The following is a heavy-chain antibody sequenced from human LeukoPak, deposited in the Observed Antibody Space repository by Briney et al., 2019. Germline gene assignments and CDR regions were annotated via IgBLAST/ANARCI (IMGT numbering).Heavy chain of an antibody. J-gene: IGHJ6*03. V-gene: IGHV4-34*01. CDR3: ARGLTVSYYYYYYMDV. Sequence: SETLSLTCAVYGGSFSGYYWGWIRQPPGKGLEWIGEINHSGSTNYNPSLKSRVTISVDTSKNQSSLKLSSVTAADTAVYYCARGLTVSYYYYYYMDVWGKGTTVTVSS. D-gene: IGHD4-17*01. CDR2: INHSGST. CDR1: GGSFSGYY.